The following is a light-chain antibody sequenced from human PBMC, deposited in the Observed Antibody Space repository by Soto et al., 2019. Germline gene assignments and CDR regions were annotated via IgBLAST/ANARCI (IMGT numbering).Light chain of an antibody. CDR3: QQRSNWPTIT. V-gene: IGKV3-11*01. CDR2: GAS. J-gene: IGKJ5*01. Sequence: EIVLTQSPGTLSLSPGERATLSCRASQSVSSSYLAWYQQKPGQAPRLLIYGASSRATGIPARFSGSVSGTDFTLTISSLEPEDFAVYYGQQRSNWPTITFCQGTRLEIK. CDR1: QSVSSSY.